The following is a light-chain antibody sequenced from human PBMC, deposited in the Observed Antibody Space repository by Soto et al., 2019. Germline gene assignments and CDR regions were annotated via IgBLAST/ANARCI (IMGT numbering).Light chain of an antibody. CDR3: SSYSTSDTPYV. V-gene: IGLV2-14*03. Sequence: QSALTQPASVSGSPDQSITISCTGTSSDVGGYNYVSWYQQHPGKAPKLMISDVSDRPSGVSNRFSGSKSGNTASLTISGLQAEDEADYYCSSYSTSDTPYVFGTGTKLTVL. CDR1: SSDVGGYNY. J-gene: IGLJ1*01. CDR2: DVS.